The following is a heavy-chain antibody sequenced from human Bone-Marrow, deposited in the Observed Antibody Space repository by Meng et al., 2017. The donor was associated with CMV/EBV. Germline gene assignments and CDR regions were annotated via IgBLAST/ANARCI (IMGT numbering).Heavy chain of an antibody. J-gene: IGHJ6*02. D-gene: IGHD3-10*01. V-gene: IGHV3-30*02. CDR3: AKKRSGSGYYYYGMDV. CDR2: IRYDGSNK. Sequence: GGSLRLSCAASGFTFSSYGMHWVHQAPGKGLEWVAFIRYDGSNKYYADSVKGRFTIPRDNSKNTLYLQMNSLRAEDTAVYYCAKKRSGSGYYYYGMDVWGQGTTVTVSS. CDR1: GFTFSSYG.